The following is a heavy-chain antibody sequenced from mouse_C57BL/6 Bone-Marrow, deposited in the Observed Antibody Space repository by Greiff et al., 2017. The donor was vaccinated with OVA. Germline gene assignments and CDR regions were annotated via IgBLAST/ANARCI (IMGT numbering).Heavy chain of an antibody. V-gene: IGHV1-55*01. CDR1: GYTFTSYW. J-gene: IGHJ1*03. CDR2: IYPGSGST. CDR3: AGWYFDV. Sequence: QVQLKQPGAELVKPGASVKMSCKASGYTFTSYWITWVKQRPGQGLEWIGDIYPGSGSTNYNEKFKSKATLTVDTSSSTAYMQLSILTSEDSAGYSCAGWYFDVWGTGTTVTVSS.